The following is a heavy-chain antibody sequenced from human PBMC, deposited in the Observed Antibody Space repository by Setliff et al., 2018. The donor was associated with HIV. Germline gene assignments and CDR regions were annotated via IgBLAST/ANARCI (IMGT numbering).Heavy chain of an antibody. J-gene: IGHJ4*02. Sequence: TLSLTCIVSSGSIHSGSYYWSWIRQPVGKGLEWIGRIYTSGSTDYNPSLESLVAISVDTSKNHFSLNLTSVTAADTAIYFCARVGGKGYSNFLDSWGQGLLVTVSS. CDR3: ARVGGKGYSNFLDS. CDR2: IYTSGST. CDR1: SGSIHSGSYY. V-gene: IGHV4-61*02. D-gene: IGHD2-15*01.